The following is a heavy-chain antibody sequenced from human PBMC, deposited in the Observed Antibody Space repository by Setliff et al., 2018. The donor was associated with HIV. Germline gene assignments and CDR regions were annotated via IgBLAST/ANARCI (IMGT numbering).Heavy chain of an antibody. CDR3: ARCSVGWSREENPRPDGAFHI. J-gene: IGHJ3*02. CDR2: MNPNSGNT. CDR1: GYTFTRYD. V-gene: IGHV1-8*01. Sequence: ASVKVSCKASGYTFTRYDIIWVRQATGQGLEWMGWMNPNSGNTGYAQKFQGRVTMTRNTSISTAYMELSSLRSEDTAVYYCARCSVGWSREENPRPDGAFHIWGQGTMVTVSS. D-gene: IGHD3-3*01.